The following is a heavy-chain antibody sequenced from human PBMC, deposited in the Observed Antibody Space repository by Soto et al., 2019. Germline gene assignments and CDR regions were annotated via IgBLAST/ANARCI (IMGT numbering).Heavy chain of an antibody. Sequence: ASVKVSCKASGNTFTSYDINWVRQATGQGLEWMGWMNPNSGNTGYAQKFQGRVTMTRNTSISTAYMELSSLRSEDTAVYYCAIFPWIPRLRFLEWLPHYYYGMDVWGQGTTVTVSS. CDR1: GNTFTSYD. J-gene: IGHJ6*02. D-gene: IGHD3-3*01. CDR2: MNPNSGNT. CDR3: AIFPWIPRLRFLEWLPHYYYGMDV. V-gene: IGHV1-8*01.